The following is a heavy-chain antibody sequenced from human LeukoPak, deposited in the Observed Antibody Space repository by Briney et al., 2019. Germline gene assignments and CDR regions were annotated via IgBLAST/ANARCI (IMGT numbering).Heavy chain of an antibody. D-gene: IGHD4-17*01. CDR1: GFIVRSNF. CDR3: ARGGTTVTTFDY. Sequence: TGGSLRLSCAASGFIVRSNFMSWVRQAPGKGLEWVSIIYSDGSTYYADSVKGRFTISRDNSKNTLSLQMNSLRAEDTAVYYCARGGTTVTTFDYWGQGTLVTVSS. J-gene: IGHJ4*02. V-gene: IGHV3-53*01. CDR2: IYSDGST.